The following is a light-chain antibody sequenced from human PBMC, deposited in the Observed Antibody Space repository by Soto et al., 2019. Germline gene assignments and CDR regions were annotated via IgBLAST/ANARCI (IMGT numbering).Light chain of an antibody. V-gene: IGKV3-11*01. CDR3: QQRSNWPLT. CDR2: DAS. CDR1: QSISSQ. Sequence: EIVLTQSPATLSLSPGERATLSCRASQSISSQLAWYQQKPGQAPRLLIHDASNRATGIPARFSGSGSSTDFTLTISRLEPEDFAVYFCQQRSNWPLTFGGGTKGEIK. J-gene: IGKJ4*01.